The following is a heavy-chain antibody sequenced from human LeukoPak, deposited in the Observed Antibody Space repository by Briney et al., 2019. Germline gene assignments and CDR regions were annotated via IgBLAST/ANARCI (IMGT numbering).Heavy chain of an antibody. J-gene: IGHJ5*02. D-gene: IGHD1-26*01. CDR1: GGSVSDNY. CDR2: ISYSGIT. V-gene: IGHV4-59*02. CDR3: ARDRNLYYSPFDP. Sequence: SETLSLTCTVSGGSVSDNYWSWIRQPPGKGLEWIGYISYSGITNYNPSLKGRVTMSTDTSKNQVSLKLSSVTAADTAVYYCARDRNLYYSPFDPWGQGTLVTVSS.